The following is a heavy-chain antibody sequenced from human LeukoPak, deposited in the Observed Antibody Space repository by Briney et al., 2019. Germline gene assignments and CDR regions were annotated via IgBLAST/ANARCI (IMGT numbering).Heavy chain of an antibody. Sequence: SETLSLTCAVYGGSFSGYYWSWIRQPPGKGLEWIGEINHSGSTNYNPSLKSRVTISVDTSKNQFSLKLSSVTAADTAVYYCARGRYSRPFMYVWGKGTTVTVSS. CDR2: INHSGST. D-gene: IGHD6-13*01. V-gene: IGHV4-34*01. CDR1: GGSFSGYY. J-gene: IGHJ6*04. CDR3: ARGRYSRPFMYV.